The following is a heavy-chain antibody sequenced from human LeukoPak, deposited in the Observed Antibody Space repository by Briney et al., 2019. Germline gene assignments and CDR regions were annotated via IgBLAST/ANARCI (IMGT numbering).Heavy chain of an antibody. CDR3: ATGPRWRWLQCRY. J-gene: IGHJ4*02. CDR2: FDPEDGET. CDR1: GYTLTELS. D-gene: IGHD5-24*01. V-gene: IGHV1-24*01. Sequence: ASVKVSCKVSGYTLTELSMHWVRQAPGRGLEWMGGFDPEDGETIYAQKFQGRVTMTEDTSTDTAYMELSSLRSEDTAVYYCATGPRWRWLQCRYWGPGTLVTVSS.